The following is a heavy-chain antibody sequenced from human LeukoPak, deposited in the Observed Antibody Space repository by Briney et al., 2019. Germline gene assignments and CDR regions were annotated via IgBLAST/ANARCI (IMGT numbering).Heavy chain of an antibody. CDR2: ISYDGSNK. D-gene: IGHD1-20*01. CDR3: AKALLTGTYYYYAMDV. J-gene: IGHJ6*02. Sequence: GGSLRLSCAASGFTFSTYGVHWVRQATGKGLEWVAVISYDGSNKYYADSVKGRFTISRDNSKNTLYLQMNSLRAEDTAVYHCAKALLTGTYYYYAMDVWGQGTTVTVSS. V-gene: IGHV3-30*18. CDR1: GFTFSTYG.